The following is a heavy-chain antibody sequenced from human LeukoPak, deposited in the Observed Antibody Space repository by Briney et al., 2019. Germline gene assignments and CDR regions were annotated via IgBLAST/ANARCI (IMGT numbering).Heavy chain of an antibody. CDR2: IYYSGST. J-gene: IGHJ6*03. D-gene: IGHD3-3*01. CDR1: GGFISSHY. CDR3: ARGTATYDFLSGSFSAPDYSMDV. V-gene: IGHV4-59*11. Sequence: SDTLSLTCTVSGGFISSHYWSWIRQPPGKGLEWIGYIYYSGSTNYNPSLKGRVTISVDKAKNQFSLKLRSVTAADTAVYYCARGTATYDFLSGSFSAPDYSMDVWGKGTTVTVSS.